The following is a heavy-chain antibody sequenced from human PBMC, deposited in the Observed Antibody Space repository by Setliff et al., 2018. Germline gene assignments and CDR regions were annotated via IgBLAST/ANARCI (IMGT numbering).Heavy chain of an antibody. V-gene: IGHV4-59*01. J-gene: IGHJ6*03. D-gene: IGHD5-12*01. Sequence: PSETLSLTCSVSGDSINRNYWSWIRQPPGKGLEWLGYIHYSGNTNYNPSLKSRVTVSLNRSKNQISLKLSSVTAADTAVYYCARASRYGTIKYRGDYYMDVWGKGTTVTVSS. CDR3: ARASRYGTIKYRGDYYMDV. CDR2: IHYSGNT. CDR1: GDSINRNY.